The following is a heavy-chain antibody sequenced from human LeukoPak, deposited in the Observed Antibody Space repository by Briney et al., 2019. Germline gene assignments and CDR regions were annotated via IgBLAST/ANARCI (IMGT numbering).Heavy chain of an antibody. V-gene: IGHV5-51*01. CDR1: GYSFTSYW. CDR2: IYPGDSDT. Sequence: GESLKISCKGSGYSFTSYWIGWVRQMPGKGLEWMGIIYPGDSDTKYSPSFQGQVTMSADKSISTAYLQWSSLKASDSAMYYCATHRFSNNQANAFDIWGQGTMVTVSS. D-gene: IGHD1/OR15-1a*01. J-gene: IGHJ3*02. CDR3: ATHRFSNNQANAFDI.